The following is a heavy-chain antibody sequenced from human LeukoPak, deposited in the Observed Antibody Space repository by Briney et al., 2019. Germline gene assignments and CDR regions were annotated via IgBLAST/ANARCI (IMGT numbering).Heavy chain of an antibody. CDR3: ARGRRVVVILSSYYFDY. V-gene: IGHV4-39*07. Sequence: SETLSLTCTVSGGSISSSSYYWGWIRQPPGKGLEWIGSMYYSGTTYYNSSLKSRVTISVDTSKNQFSLKLSSVTAADTAVYYCARGRRVVVILSSYYFDYWGQGTLVTVSS. CDR1: GGSISSSSYY. CDR2: MYYSGTT. D-gene: IGHD3-22*01. J-gene: IGHJ4*02.